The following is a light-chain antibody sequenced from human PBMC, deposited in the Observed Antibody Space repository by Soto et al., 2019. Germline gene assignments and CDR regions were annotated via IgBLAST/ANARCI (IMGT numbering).Light chain of an antibody. CDR2: LTSDGSH. CDR1: SGHSSYA. J-gene: IGLJ3*02. Sequence: QSVLTQSPSASASLGASVKLTCTLSSGHSSYAIAWHQLLPEKGPRFLMKLTSDGSHSKGDGIPDRFSGSSSGAARYLTISRLQSEDEADYYCQTWGTGINWVFGGGTKLTVL. CDR3: QTWGTGINWV. V-gene: IGLV4-69*01.